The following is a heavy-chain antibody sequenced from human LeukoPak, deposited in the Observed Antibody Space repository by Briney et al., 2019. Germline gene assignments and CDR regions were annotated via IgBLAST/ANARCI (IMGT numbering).Heavy chain of an antibody. V-gene: IGHV3-7*01. Sequence: GGSLRLSCAASGFTFTNYWMNWVRQAPGKGLEWVTSINQDGSETYYVGSVKGRFTISRDNAKKSLYLQMNSLRAEDTAVYYCAREATVTDFDYWGQGTLVTVSS. J-gene: IGHJ4*02. D-gene: IGHD4-11*01. CDR3: AREATVTDFDY. CDR2: INQDGSET. CDR1: GFTFTNYW.